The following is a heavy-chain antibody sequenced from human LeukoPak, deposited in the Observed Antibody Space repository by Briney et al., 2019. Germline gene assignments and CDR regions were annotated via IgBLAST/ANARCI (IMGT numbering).Heavy chain of an antibody. CDR3: ATAIIVVVPAAIHDAFDI. V-gene: IGHV1-24*01. CDR2: FDPEDGET. Sequence: ASVKVSCKVSGYTLTELSMHWVRQAPGKGLEWMGGFDPEDGETIYAQKFQGRVTMTEDTSTDTAYMELSSLRSEDTAVYYCATAIIVVVPAAIHDAFDIWGRGTMVTVSS. CDR1: GYTLTELS. J-gene: IGHJ3*02. D-gene: IGHD2-2*01.